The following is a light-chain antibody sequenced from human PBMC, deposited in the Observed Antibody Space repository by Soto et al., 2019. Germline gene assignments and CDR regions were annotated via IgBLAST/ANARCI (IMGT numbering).Light chain of an antibody. Sequence: QSALTQPASVSWFPGQSITISCTGTSRDVGGYNYVSWYQQHPGKAPKLMIYDVSNRPSGVSKRFSGSKSGNTASLTISGLQAEDDADYYCSSYTSSSPPYVVVTGTKVTV. J-gene: IGLJ1*01. CDR1: SRDVGGYNY. CDR2: DVS. CDR3: SSYTSSSPPYV. V-gene: IGLV2-14*01.